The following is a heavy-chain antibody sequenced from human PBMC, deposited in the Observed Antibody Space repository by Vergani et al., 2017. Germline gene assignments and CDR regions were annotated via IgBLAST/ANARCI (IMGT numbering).Heavy chain of an antibody. CDR1: GYTFTSYG. CDR3: ARDTVRRNFLERRDYYYYGMDV. D-gene: IGHD3-3*01. CDR2: ISAYNGNT. J-gene: IGHJ6*02. Sequence: QVQLVQSGAEVKKPGASVKVSCKASGYTFTSYGISWVRQAPGQGLEWMGWISAYNGNTNYAQKLQGIVTMTTDTSTSTAYMELRSLRSDDTAVYYCARDTVRRNFLERRDYYYYGMDVWGQGTTVTVSS. V-gene: IGHV1-18*01.